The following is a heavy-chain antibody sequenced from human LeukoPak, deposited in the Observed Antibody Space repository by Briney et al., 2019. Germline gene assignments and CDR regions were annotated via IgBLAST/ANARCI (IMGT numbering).Heavy chain of an antibody. Sequence: GGSLRLSCAASGFTFSSYSMNWVRQAPGKGLEWVSSISSSSSYIYYADSVKGRFTISRDNAKNTLYLQMNSLRAEDTAVYYCARASQRGFDYWGQGTLVTVSS. J-gene: IGHJ4*02. CDR3: ARASQRGFDY. D-gene: IGHD6-25*01. CDR2: ISSSSSYI. V-gene: IGHV3-21*01. CDR1: GFTFSSYS.